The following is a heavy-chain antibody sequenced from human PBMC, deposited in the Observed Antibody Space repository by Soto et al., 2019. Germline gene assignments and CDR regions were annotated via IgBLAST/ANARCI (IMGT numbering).Heavy chain of an antibody. CDR3: AKEVEDSSSVVWYYGMDV. Sequence: GGSLRLSCAASGFTFSSYAMHWVRQAPGKGLEWVAVISYDGSNKYYADSVKGRFTISRDNSKNTLYLQMNSLRAEDTAVYYCAKEVEDSSSVVWYYGMDVWGQGTTVTVSS. J-gene: IGHJ6*02. CDR1: GFTFSSYA. CDR2: ISYDGSNK. D-gene: IGHD6-13*01. V-gene: IGHV3-30*04.